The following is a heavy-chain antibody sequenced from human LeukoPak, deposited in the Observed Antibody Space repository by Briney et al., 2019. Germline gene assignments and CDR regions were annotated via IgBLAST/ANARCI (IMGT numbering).Heavy chain of an antibody. J-gene: IGHJ3*02. CDR3: AKDYYDSSGNDAFDI. CDR2: IWYDGSNK. D-gene: IGHD3-22*01. V-gene: IGHV3-33*06. CDR1: GFTFSSYG. Sequence: PVGSLRLSCAASGFTFSSYGMHWVRQAAGKGLEWVAVIWYDGSNKYYADSVKGRFTISRDNSKNTLYLQMNSLRAEDTAVYYCAKDYYDSSGNDAFDIWGQGTMVTVSS.